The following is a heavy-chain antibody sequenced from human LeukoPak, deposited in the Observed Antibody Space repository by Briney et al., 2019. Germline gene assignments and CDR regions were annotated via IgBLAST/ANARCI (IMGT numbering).Heavy chain of an antibody. CDR3: ARGGSVTYRIDY. CDR2: IYYSGST. D-gene: IGHD1-14*01. CDR1: GGSISSSTYY. V-gene: IGHV4-39*01. Sequence: SETLSLTCTVSGGSISSSTYYWGWIRQPPGKGLEWIGSIYYSGSTYYNPSLKSRVTISVDTSKNQFSLNLSSVTAADTAVYYCARGGSVTYRIDYWGQGTLVTVSS. J-gene: IGHJ4*02.